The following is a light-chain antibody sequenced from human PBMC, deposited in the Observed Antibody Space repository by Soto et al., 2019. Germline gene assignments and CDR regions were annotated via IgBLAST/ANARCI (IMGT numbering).Light chain of an antibody. CDR2: KAS. V-gene: IGKV1-5*03. J-gene: IGKJ2*01. CDR3: QQYNSYSPKYT. CDR1: QSISSW. Sequence: DIQMTQSPSTLSASVGDRVTITCRANQSISSWLAWYQQKPGKAPKLLIYKASSLESGVPSRFSGSGSGTEFTLTISSLQPDDFATYYCQQYNSYSPKYTFGQGTKLEIK.